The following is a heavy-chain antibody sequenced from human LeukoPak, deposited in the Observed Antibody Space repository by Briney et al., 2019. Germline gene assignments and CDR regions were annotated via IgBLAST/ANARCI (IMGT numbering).Heavy chain of an antibody. CDR2: ISHSGST. D-gene: IGHD3-16*02. CDR3: ARNLFGGVIDI. Sequence: SETLSLTCAVYGGSFSGYYWSWIRQPPGKGLEWIGEISHSGSTNYNPSLKSRVTISVDTSKNQFSLKLSSVTAADTAVYYCARNLFGGVIDIWGQGTMVTVSS. CDR1: GGSFSGYY. J-gene: IGHJ3*02. V-gene: IGHV4-34*01.